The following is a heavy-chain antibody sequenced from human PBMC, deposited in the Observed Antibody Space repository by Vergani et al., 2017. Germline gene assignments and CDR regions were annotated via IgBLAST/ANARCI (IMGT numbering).Heavy chain of an antibody. V-gene: IGHV3-23*01. Sequence: EVQLLESGGGLVQPGGSLRLSCAASGFTFSSYAMSWVRQAPGKGLEWVSAISGSGGSTYYADSVKGRFTISRDNSKNTLYLQMNSLRAEDTAVYYCAKTITMVRGVTNXFDYWGQGTLVTVSS. J-gene: IGHJ4*02. CDR2: ISGSGGST. D-gene: IGHD3-10*01. CDR1: GFTFSSYA. CDR3: AKTITMVRGVTNXFDY.